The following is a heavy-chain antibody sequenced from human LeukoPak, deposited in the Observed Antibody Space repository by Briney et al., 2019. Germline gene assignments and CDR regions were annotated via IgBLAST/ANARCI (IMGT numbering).Heavy chain of an antibody. J-gene: IGHJ6*02. CDR1: GFTFSSYA. CDR3: AGYSNPYYYYYYGMDV. V-gene: IGHV4-34*08. D-gene: IGHD4-11*01. CDR2: INHSGST. Sequence: GSLRLSCAASGFTFSSYAMSWIRQPPGKGLEWIGEINHSGSTNYNPSLKSRVTISVDTSKNQFSLKLSSVTAADTAVYYCAGYSNPYYYYYYGMDVWGQGTTVTVSS.